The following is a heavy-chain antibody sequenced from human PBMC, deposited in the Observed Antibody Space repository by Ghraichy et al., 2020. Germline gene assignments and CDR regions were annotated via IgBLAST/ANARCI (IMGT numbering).Heavy chain of an antibody. Sequence: GGSLRLSCAASGFTFIDSALHWVRQASGKGLEWVGRIRSKANSHATAYAASVTGRFTISRDDSKNTAYLEMSSLKTEDTAVYYCTKSVAARPVSGTSYYFDYWGQGTLVTVAS. CDR1: GFTFIDSA. CDR3: TKSVAARPVSGTSYYFDY. D-gene: IGHD6-19*01. CDR2: IRSKANSHAT. J-gene: IGHJ4*02. V-gene: IGHV3-73*01.